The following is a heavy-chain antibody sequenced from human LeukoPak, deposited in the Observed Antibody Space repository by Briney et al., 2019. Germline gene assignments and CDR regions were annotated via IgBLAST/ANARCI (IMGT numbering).Heavy chain of an antibody. V-gene: IGHV4-4*07. D-gene: IGHD3-10*01. CDR1: GGSIISSYF. CDR3: AKCASGSLVV. CDR2: IYNTGST. J-gene: IGHJ4*02. Sequence: SETLSLTCTVSGGSIISSYFWSWIRQPAGKGLEWIGRIYNTGSTDFNPSLKSRVTMSVDTSKNQFSLKLSSVTAADTAVYYCAKCASGSLVVWGQGTLVTVSS.